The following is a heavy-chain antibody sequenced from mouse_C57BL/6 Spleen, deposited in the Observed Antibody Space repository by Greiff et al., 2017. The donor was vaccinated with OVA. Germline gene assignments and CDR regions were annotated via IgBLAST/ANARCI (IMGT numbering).Heavy chain of an antibody. CDR3: VKDYAMDY. CDR2: IRSKSNNYAT. V-gene: IGHV10-1*01. J-gene: IGHJ4*01. Sequence: EVLGVESGGGLVQPKGSLKLSCAASGFSFNTYAMNLVRPAPGTGLEWVARIRSKSNNYATYYADSVKDRFTISRDDSESMLYLQMNNLKTEDTAMYYCVKDYAMDYWGQGTSVTVSS. CDR1: GFSFNTYA.